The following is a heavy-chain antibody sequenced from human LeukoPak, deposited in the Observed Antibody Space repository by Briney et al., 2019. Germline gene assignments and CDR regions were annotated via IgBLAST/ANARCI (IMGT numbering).Heavy chain of an antibody. J-gene: IGHJ5*02. CDR2: INPNSGGT. V-gene: IGHV1-2*02. CDR3: ARERTGYCSGGSCSNWFDP. D-gene: IGHD2-15*01. CDR1: GYTFTGYY. Sequence: ASVKVSCKASGYTFTGYYMHWVRQAPGQGLEWMGWINPNSGGTNYAQKFQGRVTMTRDTSISTAYMELSRLRSDDTAVYYCARERTGYCSGGSCSNWFDPWGQGTLVTVSS.